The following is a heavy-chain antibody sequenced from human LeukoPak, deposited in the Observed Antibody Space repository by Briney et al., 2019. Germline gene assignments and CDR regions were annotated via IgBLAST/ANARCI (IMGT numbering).Heavy chain of an antibody. J-gene: IGHJ4*02. CDR2: ISWNSGTI. CDR1: GFAFDDYA. Sequence: GGSLRLSCAASGFAFDDYAIHWVRQAPGKGLEWVSGISWNSGTIDYADSVKGRFTISRDNAKNSLYLQMNSLRAEDTALYYCAKDRGMVRGVMLDYWGQGTLVTVSS. D-gene: IGHD3-10*01. CDR3: AKDRGMVRGVMLDY. V-gene: IGHV3-9*01.